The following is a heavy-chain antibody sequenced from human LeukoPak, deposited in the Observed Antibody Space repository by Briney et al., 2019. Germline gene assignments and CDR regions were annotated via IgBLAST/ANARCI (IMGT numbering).Heavy chain of an antibody. CDR2: INHSGST. CDR3: ARGQAYCYGSEAFDP. D-gene: IGHD3-10*01. V-gene: IGHV4-34*01. Sequence: SETLSLTCAVYGGSFSGYYWSWIRQPPGKGLEWIGEINHSGSTNYNPSLKSRVTISVDTSKNQFSLKLSSVTAADTAVYYCARGQAYCYGSEAFDPWGQGTLVTVSS. J-gene: IGHJ5*02. CDR1: GGSFSGYY.